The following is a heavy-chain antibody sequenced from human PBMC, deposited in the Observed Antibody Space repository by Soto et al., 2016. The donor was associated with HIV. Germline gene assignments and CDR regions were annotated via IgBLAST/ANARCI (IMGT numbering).Heavy chain of an antibody. D-gene: IGHD3-9*01. Sequence: EVQLVESGGGLVQPGRSLRLSCTTSGFTFGDYAMTWVRQAPGKGLEWVAFIRSKIYGGAIQHGAAVRGRFTVSRDDSKGVAYLQMNSLKIEDTAVYYCVEVGRTHCDYVCPIFDRWGQGTLVTVSS. J-gene: IGHJ4*02. V-gene: IGHV3-49*04. CDR2: IRSKIYGGAI. CDR3: VEVGRTHCDYVCPIFDR. CDR1: GFTFGDYA.